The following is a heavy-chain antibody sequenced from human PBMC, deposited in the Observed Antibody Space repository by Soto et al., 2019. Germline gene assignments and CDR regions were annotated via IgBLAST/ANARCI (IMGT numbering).Heavy chain of an antibody. V-gene: IGHV3-30*18. J-gene: IGHJ4*02. CDR1: GFTFRSDA. D-gene: IGHD4-17*01. Sequence: GGSLRFSCAASGFTFRSDAMHWVRQAPGKGLEWVAFISYDGSVKSYSDSVKGRFTVSRDNSKNTLYVQMNSLRAEDTAVYYCAKDMGTHYVPDYWGQGTLVTVSS. CDR3: AKDMGTHYVPDY. CDR2: ISYDGSVK.